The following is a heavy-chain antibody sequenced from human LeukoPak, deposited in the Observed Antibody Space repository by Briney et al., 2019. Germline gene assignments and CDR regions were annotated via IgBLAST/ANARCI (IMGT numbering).Heavy chain of an antibody. Sequence: RPGRSLRLSCAASGFTFSSYAMNWVRQAPGKGLEWVALISYDGSNKNYADSVKGRFTISRDNSKNTLYLQMNSLRAEDTAVYYCATSDSSSWKTFDYWGQGTLVTVSS. V-gene: IGHV3-30-3*01. J-gene: IGHJ4*02. CDR2: ISYDGSNK. CDR1: GFTFSSYA. D-gene: IGHD6-13*01. CDR3: ATSDSSSWKTFDY.